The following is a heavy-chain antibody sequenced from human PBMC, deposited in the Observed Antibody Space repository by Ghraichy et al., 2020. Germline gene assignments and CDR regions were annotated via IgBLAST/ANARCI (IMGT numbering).Heavy chain of an antibody. CDR1: GGSLNSYY. CDR2: MYYSGRT. D-gene: IGHD6-13*01. J-gene: IGHJ5*02. V-gene: IGHV4-59*12. Sequence: SGTLSLTCTVSGGSLNSYYWTWIRQSPGRGLQWIGYMYYSGRTNINTSLQSRAAISVDMSRNQVSLKLTAVTAADTAVYYCARSVGSWYGDNVFDPWGQGILVTVSS. CDR3: ARSVGSWYGDNVFDP.